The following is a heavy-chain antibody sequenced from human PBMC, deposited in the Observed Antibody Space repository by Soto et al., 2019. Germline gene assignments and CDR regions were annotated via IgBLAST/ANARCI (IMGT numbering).Heavy chain of an antibody. Sequence: TLSLTCSVSGGTINSGDYFWSWIRQPPGKGLEWIGSIFYTGSTYYSPSLKSRASMSMDTSKNLFSLRAEDTAVYYCAKADYYDSSGYYGWGQGTLVTVSS. CDR3: AKADYYDSSGYYG. CDR1: GGTINSGDYF. CDR2: IFYTGST. D-gene: IGHD3-22*01. J-gene: IGHJ4*02. V-gene: IGHV4-30-4*01.